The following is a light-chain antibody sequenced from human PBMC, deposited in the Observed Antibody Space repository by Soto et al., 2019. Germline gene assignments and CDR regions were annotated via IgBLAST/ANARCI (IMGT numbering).Light chain of an antibody. CDR3: GTWDSSLRVVV. Sequence: QSALTQPPSVSAAPGQTVTISCSGSSSNIGNNYVSWYQQLPGTAPKLLISDNNNRPSGIPDRFSGSKSGTSATLGITGLQTGDEADYYCGTWDSSLRVVVFGGGTKVTVL. CDR2: DNN. J-gene: IGLJ2*01. V-gene: IGLV1-51*01. CDR1: SSNIGNNY.